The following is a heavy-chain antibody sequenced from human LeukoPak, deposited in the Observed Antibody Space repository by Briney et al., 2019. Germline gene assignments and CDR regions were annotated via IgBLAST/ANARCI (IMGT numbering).Heavy chain of an antibody. Sequence: GGSLRLSCAASGFTFSSYWMXWXRXAPGXGLMWVSRINSDGSITNYADSVKGRFTISRDNAKNTLYLQMNSLRVEDTAVYYCARVRATFSPHFDNWGQGTLVTVSS. CDR2: INSDGSIT. V-gene: IGHV3-74*01. D-gene: IGHD5-12*01. CDR1: GFTFSSYW. J-gene: IGHJ4*02. CDR3: ARVRATFSPHFDN.